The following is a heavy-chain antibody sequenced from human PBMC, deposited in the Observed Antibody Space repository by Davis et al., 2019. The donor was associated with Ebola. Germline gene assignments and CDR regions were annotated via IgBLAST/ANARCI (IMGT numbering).Heavy chain of an antibody. CDR1: GGTFSSYA. CDR3: ARSGADYDSSGYYDWYFDL. D-gene: IGHD3-22*01. V-gene: IGHV1-69*13. Sequence: SVKVSCKASGGTFSSYAISWVRQAPGQGLEWMGGIIPIFGTANYAQKFQGRVTITADESTSTAYMELSSLRSEDTAVYYCARSGADYDSSGYYDWYFDLWGRGTLVTVSS. CDR2: IIPIFGTA. J-gene: IGHJ2*01.